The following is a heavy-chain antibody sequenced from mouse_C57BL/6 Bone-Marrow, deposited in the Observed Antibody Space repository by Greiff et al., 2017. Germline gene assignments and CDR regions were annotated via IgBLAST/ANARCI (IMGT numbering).Heavy chain of an antibody. Sequence: EVQLQQSGAELVRPGASVKLSCTASGFNFKDDYMHWVKQRPEQGLEWIGWIDPENGDTEYAPKFQGKATLTVDTSSTTAYLQLSSLTSEDAAVYYYTTGCSATVVAHFDYWGQGTTLTVSS. CDR2: IDPENGDT. D-gene: IGHD1-1*01. CDR3: TTGCSATVVAHFDY. J-gene: IGHJ2*01. V-gene: IGHV14-4*01. CDR1: GFNFKDDY.